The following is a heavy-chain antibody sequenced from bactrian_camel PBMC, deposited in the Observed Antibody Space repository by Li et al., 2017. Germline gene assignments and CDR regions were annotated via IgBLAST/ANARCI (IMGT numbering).Heavy chain of an antibody. Sequence: QLVESGGGLVQAGGSLRLSCAASGLTVSSYWMYWVRQAPGKGLEWVSGINRGGDTTYYADSVKGRFTISRDNAKNTVYLQMNSLKPEDTAMYYCAADVYRFGLGSGYRYWGQGTQVTVS. CDR3: AADVYRFGLGSGYRY. CDR2: INRGGDTT. D-gene: IGHD5*01. V-gene: IGHV3S25*01. J-gene: IGHJ4*01. CDR1: GLTVSSYW.